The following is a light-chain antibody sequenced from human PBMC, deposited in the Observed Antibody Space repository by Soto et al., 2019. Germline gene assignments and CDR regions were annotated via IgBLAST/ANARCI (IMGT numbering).Light chain of an antibody. CDR2: EVS. CDR3: SSYTSSRTLIYV. CDR1: SSDVGGYNY. Sequence: QSVLTQPASVSGSPGQSITISCTGTSSDVGGYNYVSWYQQHPGKAPKLMIYEVSNRPSGVSIRFSGSKSGNTTSLTISGLQAEDEADYYSSSYTSSRTLIYVFGNGTNVTV. V-gene: IGLV2-14*01. J-gene: IGLJ1*01.